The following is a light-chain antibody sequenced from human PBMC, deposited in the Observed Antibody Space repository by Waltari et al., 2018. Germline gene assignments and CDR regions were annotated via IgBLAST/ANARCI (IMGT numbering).Light chain of an antibody. CDR2: EVT. Sequence: QSALTQPPSVSGSPGHSVTLSCTGTSDDIASYNRVSWYQQPPGTAPRLIIYEVTYRPSGLPDRVSGSKSGNTASLTISGRQAQDEADYYCSSITGSSTWVFGGGTKLTVL. J-gene: IGLJ3*02. CDR1: SDDIASYNR. V-gene: IGLV2-18*02. CDR3: SSITGSSTWV.